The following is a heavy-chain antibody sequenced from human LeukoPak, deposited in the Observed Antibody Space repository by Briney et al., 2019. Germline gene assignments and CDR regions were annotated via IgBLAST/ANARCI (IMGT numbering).Heavy chain of an antibody. D-gene: IGHD5-12*01. J-gene: IGHJ4*02. Sequence: GASVKVSCKASGYTFTSYAMNWVRQAPGQGLEWMGWINPNSGGTNYAQKFQGRVTMTRDTSISTAYMELSRLRSDDTAVYYCAGAGGGYGLGIDYWGQGTLVTVSS. CDR1: GYTFTSYA. CDR3: AGAGGGYGLGIDY. CDR2: INPNSGGT. V-gene: IGHV1-2*02.